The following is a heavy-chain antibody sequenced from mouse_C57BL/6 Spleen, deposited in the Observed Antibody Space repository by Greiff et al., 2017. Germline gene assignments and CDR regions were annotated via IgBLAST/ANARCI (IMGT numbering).Heavy chain of an antibody. CDR2: INPNNGGT. J-gene: IGHJ3*01. Sequence: EVQLQQSGPELVKPGASVKISCKASGYTFTDYYMNWVKQSHGKSLEWIGDINPNNGGTSYNQKFKGKATLTVDKSSSTAYMELRSLTSEDSAVYYCARGGSSYGAWFAYWGQGTLVTVSA. CDR1: GYTFTDYY. D-gene: IGHD1-1*01. CDR3: ARGGSSYGAWFAY. V-gene: IGHV1-26*01.